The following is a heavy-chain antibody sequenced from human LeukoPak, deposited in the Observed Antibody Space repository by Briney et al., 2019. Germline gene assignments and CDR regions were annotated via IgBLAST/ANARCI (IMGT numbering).Heavy chain of an antibody. J-gene: IGHJ5*02. Sequence: SETLSLTCTVSGGSISSYYWSWIRQPPGKGLEWIGYIYYSGSTNYNPSLKSRVTISVDTSKNQFSLKLSSVTAADTAVYYCARGPDYYDSSGYSAWGQGTLVTVSS. V-gene: IGHV4-59*01. D-gene: IGHD3-22*01. CDR3: ARGPDYYDSSGYSA. CDR1: GGSISSYY. CDR2: IYYSGST.